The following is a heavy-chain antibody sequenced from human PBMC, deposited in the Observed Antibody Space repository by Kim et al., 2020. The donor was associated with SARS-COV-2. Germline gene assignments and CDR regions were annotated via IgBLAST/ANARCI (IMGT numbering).Heavy chain of an antibody. V-gene: IGHV4-39*01. J-gene: IGHJ4*02. CDR2: LFNSGAT. Sequence: SETLSLTCTVSGVSMEKSSYYWGWIRQPPGKGLEWIGTLFNSGATSYNPSLRSRVTVSADTSKNQFSLSLTSVTAGDTAIYYCAGHKGDDFHSWGQGTGGTVSS. CDR3: AGHKGDDFHS. CDR1: GVSMEKSSYY. D-gene: IGHD1-26*01.